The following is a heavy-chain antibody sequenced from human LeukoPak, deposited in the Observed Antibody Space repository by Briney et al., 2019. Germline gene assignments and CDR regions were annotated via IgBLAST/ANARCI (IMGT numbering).Heavy chain of an antibody. J-gene: IGHJ4*02. CDR1: GFTFTDYA. V-gene: IGHV3-49*03. CDR2: IRRIPSGGTT. Sequence: PGRSLRLSCVTSGFTFTDYAISWFRQAPGKGREWVGFIRRIPSGGTTDYAASAKGRFTISRDNSKSIAYLQTNSLESEDTAMYYCTRGIGYTYGWSDWGQGTLVTVSS. CDR3: TRGIGYTYGWSD. D-gene: IGHD5-18*01.